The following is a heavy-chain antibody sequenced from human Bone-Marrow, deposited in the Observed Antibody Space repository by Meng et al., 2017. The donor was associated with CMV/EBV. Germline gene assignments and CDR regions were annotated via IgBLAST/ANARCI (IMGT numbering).Heavy chain of an antibody. CDR3: AGEDIVVVPAAIRHYYYYGMDV. Sequence: GESLKISCAASGFTFSSYSMNWVRQAPGEGLEWVSYISSSSSTIYYADSVKGRFTISRDNAKNSLYLQMNSLRAEDTAVYYCAGEDIVVVPAAIRHYYYYGMDVWGQGTTVTVSS. J-gene: IGHJ6*02. D-gene: IGHD2-2*01. CDR1: GFTFSSYS. CDR2: ISSSSSTI. V-gene: IGHV3-48*04.